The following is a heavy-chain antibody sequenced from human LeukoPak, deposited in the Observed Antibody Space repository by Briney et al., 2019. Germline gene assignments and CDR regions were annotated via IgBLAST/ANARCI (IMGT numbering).Heavy chain of an antibody. Sequence: SVKVSCKASGGTFSSYAISWVRQAPGQGLEWMGGIIPIFGTANYAQKFQGRVTITADESTSTAYMELSSLRSEDTAVYYCAHTLGYCRSTSCPKLYYYYYMDVWGKGTTVTVSS. CDR2: IIPIFGTA. V-gene: IGHV1-69*01. CDR1: GGTFSSYA. CDR3: AHTLGYCRSTSCPKLYYYYYMDV. D-gene: IGHD2-2*01. J-gene: IGHJ6*03.